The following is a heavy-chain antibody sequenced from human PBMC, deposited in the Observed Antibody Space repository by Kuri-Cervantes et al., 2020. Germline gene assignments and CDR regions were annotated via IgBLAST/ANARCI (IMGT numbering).Heavy chain of an antibody. V-gene: IGHV1-69*13. CDR1: GGTFSSYA. CDR3: ARDDMVTPQAAAFDI. J-gene: IGHJ3*02. Sequence: SVKVSCKASGGTFSSYAISWVRQAPGQGLEWMGGIIPIFGTANYAQKFQGRVTITADESTSTAYMELSSLRSEDTAVHYCARDDMVTPQAAAFDIWGQGTMVTVSS. CDR2: IIPIFGTA. D-gene: IGHD5-18*01.